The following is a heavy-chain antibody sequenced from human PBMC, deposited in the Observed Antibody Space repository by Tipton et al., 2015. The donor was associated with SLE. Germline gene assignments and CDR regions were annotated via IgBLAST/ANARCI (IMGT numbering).Heavy chain of an antibody. CDR2: IYYIGST. CDR3: VRDRRNVFDI. Sequence: TLSLTCTVSGGSISSYYWSWIRQPPGKGLEFIGYIYYIGSTNYNPSLKSRVTISVDTSKNQYSLKLRSVTAADTAVYYCVRDRRNVFDIWGQGAVVTVSS. J-gene: IGHJ3*02. V-gene: IGHV4-59*01. CDR1: GGSISSYY.